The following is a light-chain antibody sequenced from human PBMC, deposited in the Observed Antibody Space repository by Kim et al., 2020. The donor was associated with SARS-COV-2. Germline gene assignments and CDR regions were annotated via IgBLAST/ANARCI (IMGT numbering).Light chain of an antibody. CDR3: SSYAPSTRHWL. CDR2: EVT. Sequence: SVTSTCSGTSSDVVGNNYVSLYEQHPGKAPKLLISEVTRRPSGGPARFSGSKSANTASLTVSGLQAEDEADYYCSSYAPSTRHWLFGGGTQLTVL. CDR1: SSDVVGNNY. V-gene: IGLV2-8*01. J-gene: IGLJ3*02.